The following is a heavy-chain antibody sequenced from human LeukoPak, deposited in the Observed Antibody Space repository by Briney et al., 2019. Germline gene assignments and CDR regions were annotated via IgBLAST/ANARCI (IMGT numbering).Heavy chain of an antibody. Sequence: SVKVSCKASGGTFSSYTISWVRQAPGQGLEWMGRIIPILGIANYAQKFQGRVTITADRSTSTAYMELSSLRSEDTAVYYCARGPLYSSNFDYWGQGTLVAVSS. CDR1: GGTFSSYT. CDR3: ARGPLYSSNFDY. CDR2: IIPILGIA. V-gene: IGHV1-69*02. J-gene: IGHJ4*02. D-gene: IGHD6-13*01.